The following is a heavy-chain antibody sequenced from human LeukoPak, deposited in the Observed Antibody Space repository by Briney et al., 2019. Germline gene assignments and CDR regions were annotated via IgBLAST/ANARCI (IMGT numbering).Heavy chain of an antibody. V-gene: IGHV3-21*01. CDR3: ARVVPAALDAFDI. D-gene: IGHD2-2*01. CDR1: GFTFSSYS. J-gene: IGHJ3*02. Sequence: GGSLRLSCAASGFTFSSYSMNWVRQAPGKGVEWVSSISSSSSYIYYADSVQGRFTLSRDNAKSAVYLQMNSLRAEDTGVYYCARVVPAALDAFDIWGQGTMVTVSS. CDR2: ISSSSSYI.